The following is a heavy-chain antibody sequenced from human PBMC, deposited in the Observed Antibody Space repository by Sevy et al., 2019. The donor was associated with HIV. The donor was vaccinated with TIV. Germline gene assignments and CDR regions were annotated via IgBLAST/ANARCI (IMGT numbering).Heavy chain of an antibody. CDR2: ISNDGSDK. CDR1: GISFSSYG. V-gene: IGHV3-30*18. Sequence: GGSLRLSCAASGISFSSYGMHWVRQAPGKGLEGVAVISNDGSDKYYADSVKGRFTVSRDNSKNTLYLQMNSLRGEDTAVYYYAKAGRSIAARGLDYWGQGTLVTVSS. CDR3: AKAGRSIAARGLDY. J-gene: IGHJ4*02. D-gene: IGHD6-6*01.